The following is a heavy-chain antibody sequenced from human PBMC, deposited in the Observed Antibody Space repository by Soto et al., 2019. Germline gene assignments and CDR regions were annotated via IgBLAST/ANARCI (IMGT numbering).Heavy chain of an antibody. D-gene: IGHD6-13*01. CDR1: GFTFDDYA. V-gene: IGHV3-9*01. Sequence: EVQLVESGGGLVQPGRSLRLSCAASGFTFDDYAMHWVRQAPGKGLEWVSGISWNSGSIGYADSVKGRFTISRDNAKNSLYLQMNRLRAEDTALYYCAKDSSSAAGPYYYYYYMDVWGKGTTVTVSS. CDR2: ISWNSGSI. J-gene: IGHJ6*03. CDR3: AKDSSSAAGPYYYYYYMDV.